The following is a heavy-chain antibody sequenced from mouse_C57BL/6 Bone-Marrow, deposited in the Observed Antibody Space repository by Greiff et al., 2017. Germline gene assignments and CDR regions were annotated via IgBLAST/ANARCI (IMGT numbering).Heavy chain of an antibody. Sequence: QVQLQQPGAELVRPGSSVKLSCKASGYTFTSYWMDWVKQRPGQGLEWIGNIYPSDSETHYNQKFKDKATLTVDKSSSTAYMQLSSLTAEDSAVYYGARGWDAYWGQGTSVTVSS. J-gene: IGHJ4*01. V-gene: IGHV1-61*01. CDR1: GYTFTSYW. D-gene: IGHD4-1*01. CDR3: ARGWDAY. CDR2: IYPSDSET.